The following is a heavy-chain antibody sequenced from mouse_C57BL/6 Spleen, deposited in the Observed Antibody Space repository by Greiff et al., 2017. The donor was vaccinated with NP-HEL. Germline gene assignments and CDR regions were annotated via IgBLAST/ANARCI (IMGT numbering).Heavy chain of an antibody. CDR3: ARRRSRPYWYFDV. CDR1: GYTFTSYW. D-gene: IGHD2-4*01. CDR2: IDPSDSYT. Sequence: QVQLQQPGAELVRPGTSVKLSCKASGYTFTSYWMHWVKQRPGQGLEWIGVIDPSDSYTNYNQKFKGKATLTVDTSSSIAYMQLSSLTSEDSAVYYCARRRSRPYWYFDVWGTGTTVTVSS. V-gene: IGHV1-59*01. J-gene: IGHJ1*03.